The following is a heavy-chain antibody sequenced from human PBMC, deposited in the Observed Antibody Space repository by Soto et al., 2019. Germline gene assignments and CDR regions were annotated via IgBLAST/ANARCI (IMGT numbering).Heavy chain of an antibody. D-gene: IGHD3-22*01. CDR1: GGTFSSYA. V-gene: IGHV1-69*12. J-gene: IGHJ4*02. CDR2: IIPIFGTA. Sequence: QVQLVQSGAEVKKPGSSVKVSCKASGGTFSSYAISWVRQAPGQGLEWMGGIIPIFGTANYAQKFQGRVTITADEXTXKXXMELSSLRSEDTAVYYCARSPHDSSGYYQPLNFDYWGQGTLVTVSS. CDR3: ARSPHDSSGYYQPLNFDY.